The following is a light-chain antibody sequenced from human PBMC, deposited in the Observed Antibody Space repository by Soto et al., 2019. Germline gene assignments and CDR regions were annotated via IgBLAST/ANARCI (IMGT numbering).Light chain of an antibody. CDR1: SADVGIYNR. V-gene: IGLV2-18*02. CDR2: DVN. J-gene: IGLJ1*01. Sequence: QSVLTQPPSVSGSPGQSVTISCTGTSADVGIYNRVAWYQQSPDTSPKLVICDVNNRPSGVPERFSGSKYGSTASQNNSGLQAEDEADYYCSSFTTSNTYVFGTGTKVTV. CDR3: SSFTTSNTYV.